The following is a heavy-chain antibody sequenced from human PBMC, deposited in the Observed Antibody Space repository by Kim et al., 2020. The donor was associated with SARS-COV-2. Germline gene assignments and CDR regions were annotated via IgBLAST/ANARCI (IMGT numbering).Heavy chain of an antibody. CDR2: INHSGST. D-gene: IGHD3-9*01. V-gene: IGHV4-34*01. Sequence: SDTLSLTCAVYGGSFSGYYWSWIRQPPGKGLEWIGEINHSGSTNYNPSLKSRVTISVDTSKNQFSLKLSSVTAADTAVYYCARGASLRYFDWLTEAFDI. CDR1: GGSFSGYY. J-gene: IGHJ3*02. CDR3: ARGASLRYFDWLTEAFDI.